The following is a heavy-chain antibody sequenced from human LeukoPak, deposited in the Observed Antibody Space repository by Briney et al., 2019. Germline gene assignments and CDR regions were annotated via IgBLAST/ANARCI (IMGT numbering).Heavy chain of an antibody. V-gene: IGHV3-7*01. Sequence: GGSLRLSCAASGFTFSSSWMTWVRQAPGKGLEWVANIKPDGNAKNYEDSVMGRFTISRDNAKNSLYLQLNSLRADDTAVYYCARDRAYNTFDYWGQGTLVAVSS. CDR2: IKPDGNAK. CDR1: GFTFSSSW. J-gene: IGHJ4*02. CDR3: ARDRAYNTFDY. D-gene: IGHD1-14*01.